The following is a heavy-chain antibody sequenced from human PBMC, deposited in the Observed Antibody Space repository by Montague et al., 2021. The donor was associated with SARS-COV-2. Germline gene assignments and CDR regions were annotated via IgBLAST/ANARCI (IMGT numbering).Heavy chain of an antibody. Sequence: LRLSCSASDFTFSDYSMTWVRQAPGKGLEWVSFITGSGSTTYYADSVKGRFTISRDNSRSTLYLQMNSLRVEDTAVYYCARRRIKDILLVLPAPHLDVWGKGTTVTVSS. CDR1: DFTFSDYS. V-gene: IGHV3-23*01. CDR3: ARRRIKDILLVLPAPHLDV. CDR2: ITGSGSTT. J-gene: IGHJ6*04. D-gene: IGHD2-21*02.